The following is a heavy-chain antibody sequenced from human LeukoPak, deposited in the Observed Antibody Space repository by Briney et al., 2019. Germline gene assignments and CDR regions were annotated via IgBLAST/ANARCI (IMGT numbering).Heavy chain of an antibody. CDR3: TGAHDGIAAAGTEAFDI. CDR1: GFTVSSNY. D-gene: IGHD6-13*01. Sequence: PGGSLRLSCAASGFTVSSNYMSWVRQAPGKGLEWVSVIYSGGNTYYADSVKGRFTISRDNSKHMLYLQMNSLRAEDTAVYYCTGAHDGIAAAGTEAFDIWGQGTMVTVSS. J-gene: IGHJ3*02. CDR2: IYSGGNT. V-gene: IGHV3-53*01.